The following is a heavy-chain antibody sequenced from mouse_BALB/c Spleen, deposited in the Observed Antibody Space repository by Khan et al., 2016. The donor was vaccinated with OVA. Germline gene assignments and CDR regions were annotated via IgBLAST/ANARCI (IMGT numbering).Heavy chain of an antibody. CDR3: AGTSYYGNYYFDY. CDR2: ISYSGST. CDR1: GDSITSGY. J-gene: IGHJ2*01. Sequence: EVQLQESGPSLVKPSQTLSLTCSVTGDSITSGYWNWIRKFPGNKLEYMGYISYSGSTYYNPSLKSRISITRDTSKNQHYLQLNSMTTEGSATYYCAGTSYYGNYYFDYWGQGTTLTVSS. V-gene: IGHV3-8*02. D-gene: IGHD2-10*01.